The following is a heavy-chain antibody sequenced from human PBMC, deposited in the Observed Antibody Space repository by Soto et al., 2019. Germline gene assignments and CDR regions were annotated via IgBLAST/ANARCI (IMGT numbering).Heavy chain of an antibody. D-gene: IGHD7-27*01. CDR2: IYHSGST. CDR1: GGSISSGGYS. CDR3: ARVPGP. V-gene: IGHV4-30-2*01. J-gene: IGHJ5*02. Sequence: SEILSLTCAVSGGSISSGGYSWSWIRQPPGKGLEWIGYIYHSGSTYYNPSLKSRVTISVDRSKNQFSLKLSSVTAADTAVYYCARVPGPCGQGTLVTVSS.